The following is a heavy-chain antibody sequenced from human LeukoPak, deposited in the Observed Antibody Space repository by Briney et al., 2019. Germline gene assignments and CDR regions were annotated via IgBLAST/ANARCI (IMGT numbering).Heavy chain of an antibody. CDR1: GFSFSSYW. J-gene: IGHJ5*02. CDR3: ARGKTSQNIVTRKTYNWFDP. CDR2: IKQDGSEK. V-gene: IGHV3-7*01. D-gene: IGHD2/OR15-2a*01. Sequence: GGSLRLSCAASGFSFSSYWMSWVRQAPGKGLEWVASIKQDGSEKYYVDSVKGRFTISRDNAKNSLYLQMNSLRAEDTAVYYCARGKTSQNIVTRKTYNWFDPWGQGTLVTVSS.